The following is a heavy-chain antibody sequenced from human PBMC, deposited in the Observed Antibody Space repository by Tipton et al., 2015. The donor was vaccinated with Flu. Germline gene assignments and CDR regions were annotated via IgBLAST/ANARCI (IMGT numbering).Heavy chain of an antibody. CDR1: GFTFHDYA. J-gene: IGHJ3*02. CDR3: AKRKAGRFLDWSDLFDI. Sequence: SLRLSCATSGFTFHDYAIHWVRQPPGKGPEWVSGISWDGDEIRYADSVRGRLTISRDNAERSLHLQINSLRVEDTALYYCAKRKAGRFLDWSDLFDIWGQGTMVTVSS. CDR2: ISWDGDEI. V-gene: IGHV3-9*01. D-gene: IGHD3/OR15-3a*01.